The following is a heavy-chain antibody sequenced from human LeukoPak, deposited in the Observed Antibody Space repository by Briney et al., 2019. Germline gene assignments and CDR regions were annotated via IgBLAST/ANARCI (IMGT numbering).Heavy chain of an antibody. CDR1: GFIFSSYE. D-gene: IGHD3-10*01. V-gene: IGHV3-48*03. CDR2: ISSSGSTI. Sequence: PGGSLRLSCAASGFIFSSYEMNWVRQAPGKGLEWVSYISSSGSTIFYADSVKGRFTISRDNAKNSLYLQMNSLRAEDTTVYYCARDPGGYMDVWGKGTTVTISS. CDR3: ARDPGGYMDV. J-gene: IGHJ6*03.